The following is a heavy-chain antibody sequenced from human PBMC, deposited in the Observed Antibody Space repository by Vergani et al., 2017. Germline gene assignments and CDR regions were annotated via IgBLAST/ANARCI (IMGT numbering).Heavy chain of an antibody. J-gene: IGHJ4*02. CDR3: ARGHDSSGYYYDY. CDR1: GYSIRNGYY. Sequence: QVQLQESGPGLVEPSETLSLTCAVSGYSIRNGYYWGWIRQPPGKGLEWIGSIYHSGSTHYNPSLKSRVTISVDTSKNDFSLKVTSVTAADTAVYYCARGHDSSGYYYDYWGQGTLVTVSS. V-gene: IGHV4-38-2*01. CDR2: IYHSGST. D-gene: IGHD3-22*01.